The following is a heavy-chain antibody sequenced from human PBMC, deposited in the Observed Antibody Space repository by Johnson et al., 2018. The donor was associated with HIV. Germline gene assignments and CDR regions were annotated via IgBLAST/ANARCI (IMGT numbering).Heavy chain of an antibody. Sequence: EVHLVESGGVVVQPGGSLRLSCAASGFTFHDYTMHWVRQAPGKGLEWVSLISWDGDSTYYANSVKGRFTISRDNSENSLYLQMNSLRTEDTALYYCAKAGARWLQFDAFDIWGQGTLVTVSS. D-gene: IGHD5-24*01. CDR1: GFTFHDYT. CDR3: AKAGARWLQFDAFDI. CDR2: ISWDGDST. J-gene: IGHJ3*02. V-gene: IGHV3-43*01.